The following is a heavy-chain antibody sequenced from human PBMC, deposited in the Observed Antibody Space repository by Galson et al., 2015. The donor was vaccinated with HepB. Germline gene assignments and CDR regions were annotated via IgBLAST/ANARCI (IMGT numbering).Heavy chain of an antibody. J-gene: IGHJ6*02. CDR1: GFTFSSYS. CDR2: ISSSSSYI. V-gene: IGHV3-21*01. D-gene: IGHD3-3*01. Sequence: SLRLSCAASGFTFSSYSMNWVRQAPGKGLEWVSSISSSSSYIYYADSVKGRFTISRDNAKNSLYLQMNSLRAEDTAVYYCARDQYYDFWSGYLYGMDVWGQGTTVTVSS. CDR3: ARDQYYDFWSGYLYGMDV.